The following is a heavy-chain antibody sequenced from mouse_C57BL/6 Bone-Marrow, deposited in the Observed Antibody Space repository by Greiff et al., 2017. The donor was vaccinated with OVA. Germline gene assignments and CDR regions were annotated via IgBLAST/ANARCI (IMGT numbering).Heavy chain of an antibody. Sequence: QVQLQQPGAELVMPGASVKLSCKASGYTFTSYWMHWVKQRPGQGLEWIGEIDPSASYTNYNQKFKGKSTLTVDKSSSTAYMQLSSLTSEDSAVYYCARWDYDYDGFAYWGQGTLVTVSA. CDR2: IDPSASYT. D-gene: IGHD2-4*01. J-gene: IGHJ3*01. CDR1: GYTFTSYW. CDR3: ARWDYDYDGFAY. V-gene: IGHV1-69*01.